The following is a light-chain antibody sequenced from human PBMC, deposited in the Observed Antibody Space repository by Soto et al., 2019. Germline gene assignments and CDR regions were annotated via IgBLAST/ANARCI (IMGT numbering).Light chain of an antibody. CDR1: SSDVGAYNY. V-gene: IGLV2-11*01. Sequence: QSALTQPRSVSGSPGQSVTISCTGTSSDVGAYNYVSWYQQHPGKAPKLMIYDVSQRPSGVPDRFSGSKSGTTASLTISGLQAEDESDYYCCSYACSYTLVFGGGTKVTVL. J-gene: IGLJ2*01. CDR3: CSYACSYTLV. CDR2: DVS.